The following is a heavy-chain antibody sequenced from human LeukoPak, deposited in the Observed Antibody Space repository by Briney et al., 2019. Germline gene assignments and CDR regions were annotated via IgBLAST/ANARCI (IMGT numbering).Heavy chain of an antibody. J-gene: IGHJ3*02. CDR1: GFTFSSYW. Sequence: GGSLRLSCAASGFTFSSYWMSWVRQAPGKGLEWVSYISSSSRTIYYADSVKGRFIISRDDAQNSLYLQMNSLRAEDTAVYYCARDGYCSSTSCYDAFDIWGQGTMVTVSS. V-gene: IGHV3-48*04. CDR3: ARDGYCSSTSCYDAFDI. CDR2: ISSSSRTI. D-gene: IGHD2-2*01.